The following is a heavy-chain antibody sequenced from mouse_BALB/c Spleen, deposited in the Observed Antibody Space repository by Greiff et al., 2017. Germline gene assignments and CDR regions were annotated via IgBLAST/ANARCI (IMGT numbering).Heavy chain of an antibody. V-gene: IGHV1S81*02. CDR1: GYTFTSYY. CDR3: TRDYDKGDFDY. Sequence: QVQLQQSGAELVKPGASVKLSCKASGYTFTSYYMYWVKQRPGQGLEWIGEINPSNGGTNFNEKFKSKATLTVDKSSSTAYMQLSSLTSEDSAVYYCTRDYDKGDFDYWGQGTTLTVSS. CDR2: INPSNGGT. D-gene: IGHD2-4*01. J-gene: IGHJ2*01.